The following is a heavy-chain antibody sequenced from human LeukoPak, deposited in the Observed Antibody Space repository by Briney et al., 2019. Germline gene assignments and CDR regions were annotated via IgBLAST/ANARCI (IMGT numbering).Heavy chain of an antibody. Sequence: PSETLSLTCTVSGGSISSSSYYWGWIRQLPGKGLEWIGSIYYSGSTYYNPSLKSRVTISVDTSKNQFSLKLSSVTAADTAVYYCARIERGYFDYWGQGTLVTVSS. CDR1: GGSISSSSYY. V-gene: IGHV4-39*01. CDR3: ARIERGYFDY. D-gene: IGHD3-10*01. CDR2: IYYSGST. J-gene: IGHJ4*02.